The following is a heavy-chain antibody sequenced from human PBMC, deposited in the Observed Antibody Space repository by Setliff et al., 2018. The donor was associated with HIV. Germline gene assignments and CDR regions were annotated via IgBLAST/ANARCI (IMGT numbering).Heavy chain of an antibody. CDR2: INANSGGT. CDR1: GYTFTDYY. V-gene: IGHV1-2*06. J-gene: IGHJ4*02. D-gene: IGHD5-12*01. Sequence: ASVGPCKTSGYTFTDYYMHWVRQAPGQGLEWMGRINANSGGTNYAQKFQGRVTMTRDTSISTAYMELSRLRSDDTAVYYCARGDSGYDFGRDNFDYWGQGTLVTVSS. CDR3: ARGDSGYDFGRDNFDY.